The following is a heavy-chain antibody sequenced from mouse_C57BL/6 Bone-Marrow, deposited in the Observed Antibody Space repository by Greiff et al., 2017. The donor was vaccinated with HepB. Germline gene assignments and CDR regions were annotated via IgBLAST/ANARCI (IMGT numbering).Heavy chain of an antibody. J-gene: IGHJ4*01. CDR2: INYDGSST. V-gene: IGHV5-16*01. CDR1: GFTFSDYY. CDR3: ARAWGGYAMDY. D-gene: IGHD4-1*01. Sequence: DVQLVESEGGLVQPGSSMKLSCTASGFTFSDYYMAWVRQVPEKGLEWVANINYDGSSTYYLDSLKSRFIISRDNAKNILYLQMSSLKSEDTATYYCARAWGGYAMDYWGQGTSVTVSS.